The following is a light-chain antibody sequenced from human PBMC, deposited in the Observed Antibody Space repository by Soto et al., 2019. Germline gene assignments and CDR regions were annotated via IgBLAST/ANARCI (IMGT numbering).Light chain of an antibody. CDR1: QNIYSW. CDR3: QQYKYYWT. CDR2: DAS. Sequence: DIQMTQSPSTLSASVGDRVTITCRASQNIYSWLAWYQQKPGKAPKLLIHDASSLESGVPARFSGSGSGTEFTLSISSLQPDDFAAYYCQQYKYYWTFGQGTKVDIK. V-gene: IGKV1-5*01. J-gene: IGKJ1*01.